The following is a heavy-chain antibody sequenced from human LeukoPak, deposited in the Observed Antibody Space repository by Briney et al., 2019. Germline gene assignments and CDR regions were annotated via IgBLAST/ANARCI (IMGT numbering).Heavy chain of an antibody. V-gene: IGHV3-15*07. J-gene: IGHJ4*02. Sequence: GGSPRLSCAASGFTFSNAWMNWVRQAPGKGLEWVGRIKSKTDGGTTDYAAPVKGRFTISRDDSKNTLYLQMNSLKTEDTAVYYCSTTYYYDSSEGYWGQGTLVTVSS. CDR3: STTYYYDSSEGY. D-gene: IGHD3-22*01. CDR2: IKSKTDGGTT. CDR1: GFTFSNAW.